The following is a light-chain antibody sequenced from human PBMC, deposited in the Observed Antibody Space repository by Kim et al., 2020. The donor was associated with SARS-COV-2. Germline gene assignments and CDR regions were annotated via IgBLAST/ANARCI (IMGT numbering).Light chain of an antibody. J-gene: IGLJ2*01. CDR3: GTWDSSLNGLV. V-gene: IGLV1-51*01. CDR2: DNN. CDR1: SSKLGQNY. Sequence: GQTVTTSCAGSSSKLGQNYVSWSQQYPGPAPKLLIYDNNKRHSGIPDRFSGSKSSTSAALGITGLQTGDEADYYCGTWDSSLNGLVFGGGTQLNVL.